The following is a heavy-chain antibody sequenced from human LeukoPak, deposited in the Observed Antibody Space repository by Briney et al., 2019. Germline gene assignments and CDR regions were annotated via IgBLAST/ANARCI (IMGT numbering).Heavy chain of an antibody. CDR2: IKQDGSQK. J-gene: IGHJ4*02. CDR1: GFTFSRYW. CDR3: ARRAGGYSHPYDY. V-gene: IGHV3-7*03. D-gene: IGHD4-23*01. Sequence: PGGSLRLSCAASGFTFSRYWMSWVRQAPGKGLEWVANIKQDGSQKSYVDSVKGRFTISRDNANNLLYLQMNSLRAEDTAVYYCARRAGGYSHPYDYWGQGILVTVSS.